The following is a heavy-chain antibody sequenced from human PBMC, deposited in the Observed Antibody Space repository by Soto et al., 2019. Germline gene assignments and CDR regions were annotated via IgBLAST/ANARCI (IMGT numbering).Heavy chain of an antibody. V-gene: IGHV3-21*04. CDR1: GFTFSSYS. Sequence: GGSLRLSCAASGFTFSSYSMNWVRQAPGKGLEWVSSISSSSAYIYHADSVKGRFTISRDNAKNSLYLQMNSLRAEDTAVYYCAKDGDIVLMVYAPYYFDYWGQGTLVTVSS. D-gene: IGHD2-8*01. CDR2: ISSSSAYI. J-gene: IGHJ4*02. CDR3: AKDGDIVLMVYAPYYFDY.